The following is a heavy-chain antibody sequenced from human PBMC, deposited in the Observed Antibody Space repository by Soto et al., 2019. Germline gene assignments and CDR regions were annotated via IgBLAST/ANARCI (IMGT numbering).Heavy chain of an antibody. CDR3: ARGEGGSGIYDY. J-gene: IGHJ4*02. CDR2: IYHSGST. CDR1: GGSISSGGYS. Sequence: SETLSLTCAVSGGSISSGGYSWSWVRQPPGKGLEWIGYIYHSGSTYYNPSLKSRVTISVDRSKNQFSLKLSSVTAADTAVYYCARGEGGSGIYDYWGQGTLVTVSS. V-gene: IGHV4-30-2*01. D-gene: IGHD3-10*01.